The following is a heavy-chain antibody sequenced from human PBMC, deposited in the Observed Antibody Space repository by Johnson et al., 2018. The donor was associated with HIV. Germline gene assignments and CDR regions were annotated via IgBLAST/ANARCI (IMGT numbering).Heavy chain of an antibody. Sequence: VQLVESGGVVVQPGGSLRLSCAASGFTFDDYAMHWVRQAPGKGLEWVSLISWDGGSTYYADSVKGRFTISRDNSKGTLYLQMDGLRPEDTALYYCTTDRDSSGYLDAFDIWGQGTMVTVSS. CDR2: ISWDGGST. CDR1: GFTFDDYA. CDR3: TTDRDSSGYLDAFDI. J-gene: IGHJ3*02. D-gene: IGHD3-22*01. V-gene: IGHV3-43D*03.